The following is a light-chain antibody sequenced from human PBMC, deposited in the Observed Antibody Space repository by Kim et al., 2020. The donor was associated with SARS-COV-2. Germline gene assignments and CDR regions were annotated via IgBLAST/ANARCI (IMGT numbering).Light chain of an antibody. V-gene: IGKV1-39*01. CDR3: QQSYNIHRT. CDR2: AAS. Sequence: DIQLTQSPSSLSASLGDSVTITCRTSQNVLTFLNWYQQKPRKAPKLLIFAASTLQSGVPSRFSGSGSGTDFTLTINSLQAEDFATYYCQQSYNIHRTFGQGTKVDIK. CDR1: QNVLTF. J-gene: IGKJ1*01.